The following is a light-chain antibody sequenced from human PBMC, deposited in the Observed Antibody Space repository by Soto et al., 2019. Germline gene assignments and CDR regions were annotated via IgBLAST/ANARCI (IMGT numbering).Light chain of an antibody. V-gene: IGKV3-20*01. CDR2: GAS. J-gene: IGKJ2*01. CDR3: QQYGSSPPT. CDR1: QSVSSSY. Sequence: EIVLTQSPGTLSLSPGERATLSCRASQSVSSSYLAWYQQKPGQAPRLLIYGASSRATGIPERFSGSGSGAEFTLTISRLEPVDFAVYYCQQYGSSPPTFGQGTKLEIK.